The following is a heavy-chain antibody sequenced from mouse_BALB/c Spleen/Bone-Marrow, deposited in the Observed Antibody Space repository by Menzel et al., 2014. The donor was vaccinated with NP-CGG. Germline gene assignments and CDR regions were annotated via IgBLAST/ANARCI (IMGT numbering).Heavy chain of an antibody. V-gene: IGHV5-6-4*01. J-gene: IGHJ4*01. D-gene: IGHD2-1*01. CDR3: TRDGKGNYDYAMDY. CDR1: GFTFSSYT. CDR2: ISSGGSYT. Sequence: EVKLVESGGGLVKPGGSLKLSCAASGFTFSSYTMSWVRQTPEKRLEWVATISSGGSYTYYQDSVKGRFTISRDNAKNTLYLQMSSLKSEDTAMYYCTRDGKGNYDYAMDYWGQGTSVTVSS.